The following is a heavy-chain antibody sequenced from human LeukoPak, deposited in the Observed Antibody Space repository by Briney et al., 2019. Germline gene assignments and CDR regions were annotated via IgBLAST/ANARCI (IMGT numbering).Heavy chain of an antibody. CDR2: IYYSGST. J-gene: IGHJ3*02. CDR3: ARFGDLWAFDI. V-gene: IGHV4-59*01. CDR1: GGSITSDY. D-gene: IGHD3-10*01. Sequence: SETLSLTCSVSGGSITSDYWNWIRQPPGKGLEWIGYIYYSGSTNYNPSLKSRVTISVDTSKNQFSLKLSSVTAADTAVYYCARFGDLWAFDIWGQGTVVTVSS.